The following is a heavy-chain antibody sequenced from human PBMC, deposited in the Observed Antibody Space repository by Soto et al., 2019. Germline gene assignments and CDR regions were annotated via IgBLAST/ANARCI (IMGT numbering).Heavy chain of an antibody. CDR2: IYYSGST. CDR1: GGSISSYY. D-gene: IGHD3-3*01. Sequence: SETLSLTCTVSGGSISSYYCILIRQPPGKGLEWIGYIYYSGSTNYNPSLKSRVTISVDTSKNQFSLKLSSVTAADTAVYYCARGEATIFGVVQTFDYWGQGTLVTVSS. CDR3: ARGEATIFGVVQTFDY. V-gene: IGHV4-59*01. J-gene: IGHJ4*02.